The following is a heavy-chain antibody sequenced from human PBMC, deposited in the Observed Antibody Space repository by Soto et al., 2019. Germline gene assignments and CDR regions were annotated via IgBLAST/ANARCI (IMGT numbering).Heavy chain of an antibody. J-gene: IGHJ5*02. CDR3: ARGVKYGAYSRWFDP. V-gene: IGHV1-8*01. D-gene: IGHD4-17*01. CDR2: MNPNSGNT. CDR1: GYTFTSYD. Sequence: QVQLVQSGAEVKKPGASVKISCKASGYTFTSYDINWVRQATGQGLEYLGWMNPNSGNTGYVQKFQGRVTMTSDTSISTAYMKLSSLRSEDPAVYFCARGVKYGAYSRWFDPWGQGTLVTVSS.